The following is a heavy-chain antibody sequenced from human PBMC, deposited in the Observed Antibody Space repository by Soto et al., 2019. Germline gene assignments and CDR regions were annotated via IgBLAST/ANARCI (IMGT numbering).Heavy chain of an antibody. D-gene: IGHD6-19*01. CDR2: ISSSSSYI. V-gene: IGHV3-21*01. Sequence: GGSLRLSCAASGFTFSSYSMNWVRQAPGKGLEWVSSISSSSSYIYYADSVKGRFTISRDNAKNSLYLQMNSLRAEDTAVYYCARDYSSGHYYYYYGMDVWGQGTTVTVSS. CDR1: GFTFSSYS. CDR3: ARDYSSGHYYYYYGMDV. J-gene: IGHJ6*02.